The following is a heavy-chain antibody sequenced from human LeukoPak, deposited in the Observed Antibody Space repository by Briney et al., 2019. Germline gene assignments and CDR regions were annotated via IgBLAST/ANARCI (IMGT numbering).Heavy chain of an antibody. CDR3: ARRGFYYYHYGMDV. CDR2: INHSGST. Sequence: GSLRLSCAASGFTFSSYSMNWVRQPPGKGLEWIGEINHSGSTNYNPSLKSRVTISVDTSKNQFSLKLSSVTAADTAVYYCARRGFYYYHYGMDVWGQGTTVTVSS. J-gene: IGHJ6*02. CDR1: GFTFSSYS. V-gene: IGHV4-34*01.